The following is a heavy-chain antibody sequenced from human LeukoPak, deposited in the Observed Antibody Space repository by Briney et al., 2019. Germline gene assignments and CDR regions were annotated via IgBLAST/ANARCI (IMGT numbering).Heavy chain of an antibody. CDR1: GDSVSRSSYY. Sequence: SETLSLTCTVSGDSVSRSSYYWTWIRQPPGKGLEWIGYIYYIGSTNYNPSLRSRLTMSVDTSKNQFSLWLSSVIAADTAVYYCARYYDSTGSFDYWGQGTLVTVSS. CDR2: IYYIGST. V-gene: IGHV4-61*01. D-gene: IGHD3-22*01. CDR3: ARYYDSTGSFDY. J-gene: IGHJ4*02.